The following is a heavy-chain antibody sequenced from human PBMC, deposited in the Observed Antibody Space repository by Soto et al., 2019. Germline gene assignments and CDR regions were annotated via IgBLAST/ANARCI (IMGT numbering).Heavy chain of an antibody. D-gene: IGHD1-26*01. CDR2: MNPNSGNT. V-gene: IGHV1-8*02. CDR1: GYTFNNYD. CDR3: KRAYSAETGDF. J-gene: IGHJ4*02. Sequence: DSVQASCKASGYTFNNYDIHWVRQAPGHGLEWMGWMNPNSGNTGYAQNFRGRVTMTQNTAIGTAYMELSSLRSDDTATDYCKRAYSAETGDFWGQGT.